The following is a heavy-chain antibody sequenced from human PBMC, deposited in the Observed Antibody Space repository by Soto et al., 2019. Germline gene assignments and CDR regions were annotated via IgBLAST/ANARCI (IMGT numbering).Heavy chain of an antibody. D-gene: IGHD5-18*01. CDR3: ARSLMNTAMVTFYYFDY. J-gene: IGHJ4*02. V-gene: IGHV1-3*01. CDR2: INAANGNT. Sequence: QVQLVQSGAEVKKPGASVKVSCKASGYTFTTYAMHWVRQAPGQRLEWMGSINAANGNTKYSQKFQGRVTITRDTSASTAYMELSSLSSEDTAVYYCARSLMNTAMVTFYYFDYWGQGTLVTVSS. CDR1: GYTFTTYA.